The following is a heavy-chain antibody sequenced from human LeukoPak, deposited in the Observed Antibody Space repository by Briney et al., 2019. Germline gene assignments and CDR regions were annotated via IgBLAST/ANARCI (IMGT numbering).Heavy chain of an antibody. CDR3: AELGITMIGGV. J-gene: IGHJ6*04. Sequence: GGSLRLSCAASGFTVSSNYMSWVRQAPGKGLEWVSYISSSGSTIYYADSVKGRFTISRDNAKNSLYLQMNSLRAEDTAVYYCAELGITMIGGVWGKGTTVTVSS. CDR2: ISSSGSTI. D-gene: IGHD3-10*02. CDR1: GFTVSSNY. V-gene: IGHV3-11*04.